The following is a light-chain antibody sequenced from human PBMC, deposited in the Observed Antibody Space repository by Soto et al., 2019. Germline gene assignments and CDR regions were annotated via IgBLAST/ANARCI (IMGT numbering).Light chain of an antibody. CDR1: QTVSIY. CDR3: QQSYSAPT. CDR2: AAS. J-gene: IGKJ1*01. Sequence: DIQLTQSPSSLSASLGDRVTITCRASQTVSIYLNWYQQKPGKAPNLLIYAASNLQPGVPSRFSGSGSGTDFTLTISSLQPEDFATYYCQQSYSAPTFGQGTKVEIK. V-gene: IGKV1-39*01.